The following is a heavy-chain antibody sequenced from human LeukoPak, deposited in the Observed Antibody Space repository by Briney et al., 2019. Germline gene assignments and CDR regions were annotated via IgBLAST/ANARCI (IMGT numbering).Heavy chain of an antibody. J-gene: IGHJ4*02. CDR2: INPSGGST. CDR1: GYTFTSYY. CDR3: ARKSILGVVSSYFDY. D-gene: IGHD3-3*01. Sequence: GASVKVSCKASGYTFTSYYMHWARQAPGQGLEWMGIINPSGGSTSYAQKFQGRVTMTRDTSTSTVYMELSSLRSEDTAVYYCARKSILGVVSSYFDYGGQGTLVTVSS. V-gene: IGHV1-46*01.